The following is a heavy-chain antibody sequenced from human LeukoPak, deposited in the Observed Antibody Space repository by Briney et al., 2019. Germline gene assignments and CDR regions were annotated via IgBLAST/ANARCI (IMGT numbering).Heavy chain of an antibody. CDR3: ARAEAPWSRGFDY. V-gene: IGHV3-53*01. Sequence: GGSLRLSCAASGFTVGSNYMSWVRQAPGKGLEWVSVLYSGGATYYADSVKGRFNISRDNSKNTLYLQMHSLRADDTAVYYCARAEAPWSRGFDYWGQGTLVTVSS. CDR1: GFTVGSNY. D-gene: IGHD3-10*01. J-gene: IGHJ4*02. CDR2: LYSGGAT.